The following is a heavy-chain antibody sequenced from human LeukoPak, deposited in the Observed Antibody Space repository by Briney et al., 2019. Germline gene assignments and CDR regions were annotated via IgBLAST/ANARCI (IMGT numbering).Heavy chain of an antibody. CDR2: IYYSGST. CDR3: ARDVSPSYYDFWSGYQHSQGGSYMDV. D-gene: IGHD3-3*01. CDR1: GGSISSYY. J-gene: IGHJ6*03. Sequence: PSETLSLTCTVSGGSISSYYWSWIRQPPGKGLEWIGYIYYSGSTNYNPSLKSRVTISVDTSKNQFSLKLSSVTAADTAVYYCARDVSPSYYDFWSGYQHSQGGSYMDVWGKGTTVTVSS. V-gene: IGHV4-59*01.